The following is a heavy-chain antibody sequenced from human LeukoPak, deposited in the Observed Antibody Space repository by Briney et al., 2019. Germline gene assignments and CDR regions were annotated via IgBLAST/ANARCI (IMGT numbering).Heavy chain of an antibody. V-gene: IGHV3-15*01. CDR3: TTDPSRSGYYYYYMDV. Sequence: GGSLRLSCAASGFTFRNAWMSGVREAPGKGLEWGGRIKSKTDGGTTDYAEPLKGRFTISRDDSKNTLYLQMNSLKTEDTAVYYCTTDPSRSGYYYYYMDVWGKGTTVTVSS. D-gene: IGHD3-10*01. J-gene: IGHJ6*03. CDR1: GFTFRNAW. CDR2: IKSKTDGGTT.